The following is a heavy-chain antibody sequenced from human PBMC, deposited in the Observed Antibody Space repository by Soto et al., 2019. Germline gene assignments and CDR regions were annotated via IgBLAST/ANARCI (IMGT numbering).Heavy chain of an antibody. CDR2: IDPLDSQT. V-gene: IGHV5-10-1*01. Sequence: GESLKISCEGSGYRFASYWITWVRQVPGKGLEWMGRIDPLDSQTNYSASFEGHVTFSADKSINTAFLQWSSLRASDTATYFCTSHAVISSGGAIVSDWFDLWGQGTTVTVSS. J-gene: IGHJ6*02. D-gene: IGHD3-16*02. CDR3: TSHAVISSGGAIVSDWFDL. CDR1: GYRFASYW.